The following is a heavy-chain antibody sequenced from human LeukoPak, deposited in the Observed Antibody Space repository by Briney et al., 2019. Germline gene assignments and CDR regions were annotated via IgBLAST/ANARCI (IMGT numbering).Heavy chain of an antibody. CDR1: GFTFSSYS. Sequence: GGSLRLSCAASGFTFSSYSMNWVRQAPGKGLEWVSSISSSSSYIYYADSVKGRFTISRDNAKNSLYLQMNNLRAEDTAVYYCARADSYGDSDWFDPWGQGTLVTVSS. V-gene: IGHV3-21*01. CDR2: ISSSSSYI. D-gene: IGHD4-17*01. CDR3: ARADSYGDSDWFDP. J-gene: IGHJ5*02.